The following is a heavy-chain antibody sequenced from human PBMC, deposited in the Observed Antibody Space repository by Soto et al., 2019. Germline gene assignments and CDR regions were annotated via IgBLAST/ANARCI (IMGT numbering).Heavy chain of an antibody. CDR2: IYPGDSDT. D-gene: IGHD6-25*01. CDR3: AAAIFYYGMDV. CDR1: GYTFPNYW. V-gene: IGHV5-51*01. Sequence: PAASLNLSCKGSGYTFPNYWMDRVGQMPGKGLAWMGIIYPGDSDTKYNPSFQGQVTISADKSITTTYLQWSSLKASDTAIYYCAAAIFYYGMDVWGQGTTVTGSS. J-gene: IGHJ6*02.